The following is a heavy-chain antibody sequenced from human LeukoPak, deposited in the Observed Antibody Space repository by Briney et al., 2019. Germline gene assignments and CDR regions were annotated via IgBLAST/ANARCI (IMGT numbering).Heavy chain of an antibody. CDR2: INPSGGST. CDR1: GYTFTSYY. Sequence: GASVKVSCKASGYTFTSYYMHWVRQAPGQGLEWMGIINPSGGSTSYAQKFQGRVTMTRDMSTSTVYMELSRLRSDDTAVYYCARDMSYYDSSGYRYYYYYYMDVWGKGTTVTVSS. D-gene: IGHD3-22*01. J-gene: IGHJ6*03. CDR3: ARDMSYYDSSGYRYYYYYYMDV. V-gene: IGHV1-46*01.